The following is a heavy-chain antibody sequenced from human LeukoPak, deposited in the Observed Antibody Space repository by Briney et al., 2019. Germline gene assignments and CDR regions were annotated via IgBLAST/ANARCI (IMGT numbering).Heavy chain of an antibody. CDR2: IKQDGSEK. V-gene: IGHV3-7*01. J-gene: IGHJ4*02. CDR3: ATWDYGFDY. Sequence: PGGSLRLSCAASGFTFSSYAMSWVRQAPGKGLEWVANIKQDGSEKYYVDSVKGRFTISRDNAKNSLYLQMNSLRAEDTAVYYCATWDYGFDYWGQGTLVTVSS. D-gene: IGHD4-17*01. CDR1: GFTFSSYA.